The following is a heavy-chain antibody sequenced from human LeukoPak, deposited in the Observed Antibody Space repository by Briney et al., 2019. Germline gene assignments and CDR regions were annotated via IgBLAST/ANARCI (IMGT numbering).Heavy chain of an antibody. CDR3: ARLGEYSGYDY. D-gene: IGHD5-12*01. Sequence: SETLSLTCTVSGGSISSYYWSWIRQPPGKGLEWIGYIYYSGSTNYNPSLKSRVTISVDTSKNQFSLKLSSVTAADTALYYCARLGEYSGYDYWGQGTLVTVSS. CDR2: IYYSGST. J-gene: IGHJ4*02. CDR1: GGSISSYY. V-gene: IGHV4-59*08.